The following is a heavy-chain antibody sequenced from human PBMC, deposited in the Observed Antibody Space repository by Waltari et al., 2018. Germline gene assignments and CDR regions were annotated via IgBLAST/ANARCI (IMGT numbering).Heavy chain of an antibody. V-gene: IGHV3-7*01. CDR2: IKQDGSEK. J-gene: IGHJ4*02. CDR3: ASRYYFDY. CDR1: GFTFSRYW. Sequence: EVQLVESGVGLVQPGGCLILPCAASGFTFSRYWMSWVRQAPGKGLEWVANIKQDGSEKYYVDSVKGRFTISRDNAKNSLFLQMNSLRAEDTAVYYCASRYYFDYWGLGTLVTVSS.